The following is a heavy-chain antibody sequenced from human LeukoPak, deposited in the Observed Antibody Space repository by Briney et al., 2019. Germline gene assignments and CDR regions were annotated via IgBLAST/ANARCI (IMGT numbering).Heavy chain of an antibody. CDR2: IGTGGDP. J-gene: IGHJ3*02. V-gene: IGHV3-13*05. CDR1: GFTFSSYD. CDR3: AREGVHSLGGAFDI. Sequence: GGSLRLSCAASGFTFSSYDMHWVRQATGKGLEWVSGIGTGGDPYYPDSVKGRFTISRENAENSLYLQMNSLSAGDTAVYYGAREGVHSLGGAFDIWGQGTMVTVSS. D-gene: IGHD3-10*01.